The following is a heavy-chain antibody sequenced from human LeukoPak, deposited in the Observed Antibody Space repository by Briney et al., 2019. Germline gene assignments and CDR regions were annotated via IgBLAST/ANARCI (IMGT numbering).Heavy chain of an antibody. CDR3: ARDYYDSSGAGSL. Sequence: PGGSLRLSCAASGFTFGSYAMYWVRQAPGKGLEWVSGISGSGGSTFYADSVKGRFTISRDNSENTVYLQMNSLRAEDTAVYHCARDYYDSSGAGSLWGQGTLVTVSS. J-gene: IGHJ4*02. CDR2: ISGSGGST. D-gene: IGHD3-22*01. V-gene: IGHV3-23*01. CDR1: GFTFGSYA.